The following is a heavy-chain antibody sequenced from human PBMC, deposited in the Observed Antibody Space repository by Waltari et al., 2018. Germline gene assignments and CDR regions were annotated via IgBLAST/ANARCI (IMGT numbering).Heavy chain of an antibody. J-gene: IGHJ5*02. CDR1: VFTFSSYA. Sequence: EVQLLESGGGLVQPGGSLRLSCAASVFTFSSYAMSWVRQAPGKGLEWVAAISGSGGSTYYADSVKGRFTISRDNSENTLYLQMNSLRAEDTAVYYCAKPVVVAAYEFDPWGQGTLVTVSS. CDR2: ISGSGGST. CDR3: AKPVVVAAYEFDP. V-gene: IGHV3-23*01. D-gene: IGHD2-15*01.